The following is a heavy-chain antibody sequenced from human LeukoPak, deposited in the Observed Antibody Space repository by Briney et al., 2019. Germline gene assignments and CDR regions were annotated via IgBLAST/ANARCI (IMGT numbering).Heavy chain of an antibody. Sequence: SGGSLRLSCAASGFTFSSYGMHWVRQAPGKGLEWVAVIWYGGNNKYYADSVKGRLTISRDNSKNTLYLQMNSLRAEDTAVYYCARVHYSGSGSYYPYYHYGMDVWGQGTTVTVSS. CDR1: GFTFSSYG. J-gene: IGHJ6*02. V-gene: IGHV3-33*01. D-gene: IGHD3-10*01. CDR3: ARVHYSGSGSYYPYYHYGMDV. CDR2: IWYGGNNK.